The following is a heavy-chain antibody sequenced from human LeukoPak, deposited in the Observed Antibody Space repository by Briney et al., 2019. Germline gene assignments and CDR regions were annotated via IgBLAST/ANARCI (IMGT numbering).Heavy chain of an antibody. CDR1: GFTFSSYA. CDR2: ISGSGGST. J-gene: IGHJ4*02. Sequence: GGSLRLSCAASGFTFSSYAMSWVRQAPGKGLEWVSAISGSGGSTAYADSVKGRFTISRDNAKNTLYLQMNSLRAEDTAVYYCATVVPGAPNLLGYWGQGTLVTVSS. V-gene: IGHV3-23*01. CDR3: ATVVPGAPNLLGY. D-gene: IGHD2-2*01.